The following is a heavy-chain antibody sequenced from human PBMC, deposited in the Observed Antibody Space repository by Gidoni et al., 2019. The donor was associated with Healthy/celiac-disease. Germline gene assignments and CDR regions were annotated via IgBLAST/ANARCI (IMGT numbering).Heavy chain of an antibody. CDR1: GFTFSSYG. Sequence: QVQLVESGGGVVQPGRSLRLSCAASGFTFSSYGMHWVRQAPGKGLEWVAVISYDGSNKYYADSVKGRFTISRDNSKNTLYLQMNSLRAEDTAVYYCAKGRELPIDPWGQGTLVTVSS. J-gene: IGHJ5*02. D-gene: IGHD1-26*01. CDR2: ISYDGSNK. CDR3: AKGRELPIDP. V-gene: IGHV3-30*18.